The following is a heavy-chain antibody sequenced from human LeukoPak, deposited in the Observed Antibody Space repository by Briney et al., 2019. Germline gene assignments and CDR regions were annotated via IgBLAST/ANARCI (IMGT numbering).Heavy chain of an antibody. V-gene: IGHV3-30*18. CDR2: TSSDLNVK. D-gene: IGHD6-19*01. CDR1: GFTFRNYV. Sequence: PGGSLRLSCAASGFTFRNYVIHWVRQAPGKGLEWVAVTSSDLNVKLYADSVKGRFTISRDNAKNSLYLQMNSLRVEDTAFYYCAKDNRRHYTSGPNPDSLHWGQGALVTVSS. J-gene: IGHJ4*02. CDR3: AKDNRRHYTSGPNPDSLH.